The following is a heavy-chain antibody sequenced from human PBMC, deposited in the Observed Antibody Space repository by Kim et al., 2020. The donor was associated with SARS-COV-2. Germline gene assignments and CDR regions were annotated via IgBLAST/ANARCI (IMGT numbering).Heavy chain of an antibody. CDR2: ISTSSYR. Sequence: GGSLRLSCAASGFAFSSFNMNWVRQAPGKGLEWVSSISTSSYRFYADSVKGRFTISRDNAPNLLYLQMNSLRAEDTAIYYCASEDCSDSTCYYWGQGALVTVSS. CDR1: GFAFSSFN. J-gene: IGHJ4*02. D-gene: IGHD2-15*01. CDR3: ASEDCSDSTCYY. V-gene: IGHV3-21*01.